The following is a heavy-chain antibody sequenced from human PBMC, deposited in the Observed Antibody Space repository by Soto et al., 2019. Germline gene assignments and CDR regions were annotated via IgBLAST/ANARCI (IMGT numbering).Heavy chain of an antibody. J-gene: IGHJ3*02. CDR1: GFTFSSYW. CDR2: TNSDGSGT. D-gene: IGHD1-7*01. V-gene: IGHV3-74*01. Sequence: EVQLVESGGGLVQPGGSLRLSCAASGFTFSSYWMHWVRQAPGKGLVWVSRTNSDGSGTSYADSVKGRFTISRDNAKNTLFLQMSSLRGEDTAVYYCATGNSHAFDIWGQGTMVTVSS. CDR3: ATGNSHAFDI.